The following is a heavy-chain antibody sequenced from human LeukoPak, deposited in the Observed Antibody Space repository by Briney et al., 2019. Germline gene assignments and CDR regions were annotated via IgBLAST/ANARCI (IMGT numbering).Heavy chain of an antibody. CDR2: IYHSGST. J-gene: IGHJ5*02. CDR3: ARDRPRGAASTANWFDP. D-gene: IGHD6-13*01. V-gene: IGHV4-38-2*02. Sequence: SETLSLTCTVSGYSISSGYYWGWIRQPPGKGLEWIGSIYHSGSTYYNPSLKSRVTISVDTSKNQFSLKLSSVTAADTAVYYCARDRPRGAASTANWFDPWGQRTLVTVSS. CDR1: GYSISSGYY.